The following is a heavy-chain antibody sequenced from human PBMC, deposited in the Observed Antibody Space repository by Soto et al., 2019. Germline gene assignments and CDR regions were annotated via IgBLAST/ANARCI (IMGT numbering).Heavy chain of an antibody. D-gene: IGHD3-3*01. CDR1: GFTFSRYT. Sequence: QVQLVESGGGVVQPGRSLRLSCAASGFTFSRYTMHWVRQAPGKGLEWVAAISDDGSNTYYADSVKGRFTISRDNSKNTLYLQMNSLSTEDTAVHYCAREVYYASWSGLNTHPYYFDDWGQGTLVTVSS. V-gene: IGHV3-30-3*01. CDR3: AREVYYASWSGLNTHPYYFDD. CDR2: ISDDGSNT. J-gene: IGHJ4*02.